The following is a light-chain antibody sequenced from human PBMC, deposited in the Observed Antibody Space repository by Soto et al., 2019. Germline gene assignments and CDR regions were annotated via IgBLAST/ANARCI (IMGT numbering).Light chain of an antibody. Sequence: ENVLTQSPDTLALSAGERATLSCGASQSVSSYLAWYQQKPGQAPRLLIYDASNRATGIPDRFSGSGSGTDFTLTISRLEPEDCAVYYCQQYGSSPWTFGQGTKV. CDR1: QSVSSY. CDR3: QQYGSSPWT. CDR2: DAS. V-gene: IGKV3-20*01. J-gene: IGKJ1*01.